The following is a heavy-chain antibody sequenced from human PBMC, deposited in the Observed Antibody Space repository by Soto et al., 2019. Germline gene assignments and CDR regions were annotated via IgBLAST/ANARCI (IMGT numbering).Heavy chain of an antibody. Sequence: PGGSLRLSCAASGFTFSSYAVSWVRQAPGKGLEWVSGISGSGATTYNADCVKGRFTISRDNSKNTLSLQMNSLRADDTAVYYCAREASFQIFDYWGQGALVTVSS. J-gene: IGHJ4*02. CDR2: ISGSGATT. CDR1: GFTFSSYA. CDR3: AREASFQIFDY. V-gene: IGHV3-23*01. D-gene: IGHD1-26*01.